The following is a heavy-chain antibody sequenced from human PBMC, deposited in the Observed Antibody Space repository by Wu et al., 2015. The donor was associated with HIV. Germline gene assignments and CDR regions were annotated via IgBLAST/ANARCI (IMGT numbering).Heavy chain of an antibody. CDR2: MNPNSGNT. V-gene: IGHV1-8*01. Sequence: QVQLVQSGAEVKKPGASVKVSCKASGYTFTSYDVNWVRQATGQGLEWMGWMNPNSGNTGHAQKFQGRVTMTRNISISTAYMELSSLRSEDTAVYYCARGRVVREFSSTTWGQGTLVHRLL. CDR3: ARGRVVREFSSTT. J-gene: IGHJ4*02. CDR1: GYTFTSYD. D-gene: IGHD3-10*01.